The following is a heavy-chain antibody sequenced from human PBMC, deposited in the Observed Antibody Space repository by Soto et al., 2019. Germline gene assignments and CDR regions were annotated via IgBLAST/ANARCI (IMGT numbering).Heavy chain of an antibody. V-gene: IGHV4-59*01. CDR1: GGSISSYY. CDR3: ATCSSTSYYYMDV. D-gene: IGHD2-2*01. J-gene: IGHJ6*03. Sequence: SETLSLTCTVSGGSISSYYWSWIRQPPGKGLEWIGYIYYSGSTNYNPSLKSRVTISVDTSKNQFSLKLSSVTAADTAVYYCATCSSTSYYYMDVWGKGTTVTVSS. CDR2: IYYSGST.